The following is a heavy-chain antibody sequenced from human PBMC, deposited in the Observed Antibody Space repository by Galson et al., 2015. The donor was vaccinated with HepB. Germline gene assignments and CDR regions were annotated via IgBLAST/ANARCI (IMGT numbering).Heavy chain of an antibody. CDR1: GFTFSSYG. V-gene: IGHV3-30*18. Sequence: SLRLSCAASGFTFSSYGMHWVRQAPGKGLEWVAVISYDGSNKYYADSVKGRFTISRDNSKNTLYLQMNSLRAEDTAVYYCAKDRSSTGEYYYYYYGMDVWGQGTTVTVSS. CDR2: ISYDGSNK. CDR3: AKDRSSTGEYYYYYYGMDV. J-gene: IGHJ6*02. D-gene: IGHD2-2*01.